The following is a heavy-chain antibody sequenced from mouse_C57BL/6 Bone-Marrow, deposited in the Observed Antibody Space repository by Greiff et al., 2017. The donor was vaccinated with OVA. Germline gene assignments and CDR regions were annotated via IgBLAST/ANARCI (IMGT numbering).Heavy chain of an antibody. Sequence: VQLKQSGAELVRPGDSVKLSCTASGFNIKDDYMHWVKQRPEQGLEWIGWIDPENGDTEYASKFQGKATITADTSSNTAYLQLSSLTSEDTAVYYCTTDYSLDYWGQGTTLTVSS. CDR2: IDPENGDT. CDR3: TTDYSLDY. CDR1: GFNIKDDY. D-gene: IGHD2-12*01. J-gene: IGHJ2*01. V-gene: IGHV14-4*01.